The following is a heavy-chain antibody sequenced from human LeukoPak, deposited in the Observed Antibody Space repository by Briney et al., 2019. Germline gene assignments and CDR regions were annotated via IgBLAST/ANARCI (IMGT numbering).Heavy chain of an antibody. CDR2: INAGNGNT. CDR1: GYTFTSYA. Sequence: GASVKVSCKASGYTFTSYAMHWVRQAPGQRLEWMGWINAGNGNTKYSQKFQGRVTITRDTSASTAYMELSSLRSEDTAVYYCARGSFYDYVWGSYRWFDPWGQGTLVTVSS. V-gene: IGHV1-3*01. J-gene: IGHJ5*02. D-gene: IGHD3-16*02. CDR3: ARGSFYDYVWGSYRWFDP.